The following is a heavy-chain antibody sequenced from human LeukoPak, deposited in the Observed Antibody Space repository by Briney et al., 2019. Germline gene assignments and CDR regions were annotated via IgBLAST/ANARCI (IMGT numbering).Heavy chain of an antibody. CDR1: GGSISSGSYY. CDR3: ARRAQGYSYGYGALGYYYYMDV. V-gene: IGHV4-39*01. CDR2: IYYSGST. J-gene: IGHJ6*03. Sequence: SETLSLTCTVSGGSISSGSYYWGWIRQPPGKGLEWIGSIYYSGSTYYNPSLKSRVTISVDTSKNQFSLKLSSVTAADTAVYYCARRAQGYSYGYGALGYYYYMDVWGKGTTVTVSS. D-gene: IGHD5-18*01.